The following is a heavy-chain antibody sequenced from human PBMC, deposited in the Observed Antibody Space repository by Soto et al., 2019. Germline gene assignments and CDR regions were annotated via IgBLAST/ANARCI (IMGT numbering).Heavy chain of an antibody. CDR3: ATLWLYLKPREFDY. J-gene: IGHJ4*02. Sequence: QVQLVQYGAEVKKPGASVKVSCKASGYTFTGYYMHWVRQAPGQGLEWMGWINPNSGGTNYAQKFQGRVTMTRDTSLSPAYMELSRLRSDDTAVYYCATLWLYLKPREFDYWGQGTLVTVSS. CDR2: INPNSGGT. CDR1: GYTFTGYY. D-gene: IGHD2-2*01. V-gene: IGHV1-2*02.